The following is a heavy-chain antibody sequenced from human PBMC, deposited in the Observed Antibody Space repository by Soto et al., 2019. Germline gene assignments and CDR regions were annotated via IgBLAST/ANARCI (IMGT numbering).Heavy chain of an antibody. CDR2: TFGGVTT. CDR3: ARKPPSAIQGWAFGMDV. V-gene: IGHV3-53*02. CDR1: GSTVPATY. J-gene: IGHJ6*02. D-gene: IGHD2-2*01. Sequence: EVQLVETGGSLIQSGGSLRLSFAAPGSTVPATYLIWARNPPGKGLEWASTTFGGVTTQYASSVKARFTVSRDISKNTLYLQMNNLRAEDTALYYCARKPPSAIQGWAFGMDVWGQGTTVSVSS.